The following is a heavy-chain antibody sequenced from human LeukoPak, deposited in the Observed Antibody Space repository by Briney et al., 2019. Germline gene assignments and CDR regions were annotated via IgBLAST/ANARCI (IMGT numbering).Heavy chain of an antibody. CDR3: ARDPGRWQQSTEFDY. D-gene: IGHD5-24*01. J-gene: IGHJ4*02. V-gene: IGHV3-48*02. Sequence: PGGSLRLSCAASGFTFRTYGMNWVRQAPGKGLEWVSYISSTSNPIYYADSVKGRFAISRDNAKNSLYLQMNSLRDEDTAVYYCARDPGRWQQSTEFDYWGQGTLVTVSS. CDR2: ISSTSNPI. CDR1: GFTFRTYG.